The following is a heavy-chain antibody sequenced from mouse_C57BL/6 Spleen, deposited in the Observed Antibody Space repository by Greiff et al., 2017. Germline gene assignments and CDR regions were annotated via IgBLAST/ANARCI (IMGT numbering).Heavy chain of an antibody. J-gene: IGHJ2*01. D-gene: IGHD6-1*01. CDR3: APSQCDY. CDR2: ISSGSSTI. CDR1: GFTFSDYG. Sequence: EVKLMESGGGLVKPGGSLKLSCAASGFTFSDYGMHWVRQAPEKGLEWVAYISSGSSTIYYADTVKGRFTISRDNAKNTLFLQMTSLRSEDTAMYYCAPSQCDYWGQGTTLTVSS. V-gene: IGHV5-17*01.